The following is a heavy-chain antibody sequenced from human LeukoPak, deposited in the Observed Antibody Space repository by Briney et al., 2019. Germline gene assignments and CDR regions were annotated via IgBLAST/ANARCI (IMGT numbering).Heavy chain of an antibody. Sequence: SETLSLTCTLSGRSLSSQYWSCIGQPPGRGLEWMEYIYCGGSTNYDPSLKSRVTISVDTSKDPLSLKLSSVSAADTAVYYCARVCYDFWSGYCGYWGQGTLVTVSS. V-gene: IGHV4-59*11. J-gene: IGHJ4*02. D-gene: IGHD3-3*01. CDR2: IYCGGST. CDR3: ARVCYDFWSGYCGY. CDR1: GRSLSSQY.